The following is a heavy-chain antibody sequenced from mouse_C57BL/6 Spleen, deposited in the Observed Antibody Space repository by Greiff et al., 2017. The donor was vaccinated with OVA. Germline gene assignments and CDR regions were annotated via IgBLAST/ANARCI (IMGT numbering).Heavy chain of an antibody. CDR1: GYSITSGYY. D-gene: IGHD2-4*01. Sequence: ESGPGLVKPSQSLSLTCSVTGYSITSGYYWNWIRQFPGNKLEWMGYISYDGSNNYNPSLKNRISITRDTSKNQFFLKLNSVTSEDTATYYCARDDYDVFAYWGQGTLVTVSA. CDR2: ISYDGSN. J-gene: IGHJ3*01. V-gene: IGHV3-6*01. CDR3: ARDDYDVFAY.